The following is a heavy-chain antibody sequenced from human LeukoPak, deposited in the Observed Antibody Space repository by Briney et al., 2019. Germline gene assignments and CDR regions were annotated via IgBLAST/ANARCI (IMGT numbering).Heavy chain of an antibody. V-gene: IGHV3-7*04. CDR2: IKQDGSEN. J-gene: IGHJ1*01. Sequence: PGGSLRLSCAASGFTFSSYEMNWVRQAPGKGLEWVANIKQDGSENYFVDSVKGRFTISRDNAKNSLYLQMNSLRAEDTAVYYCARDPGSSSSWPEYFHHWGQGTLVTVSS. CDR1: GFTFSSYE. D-gene: IGHD6-13*01. CDR3: ARDPGSSSSWPEYFHH.